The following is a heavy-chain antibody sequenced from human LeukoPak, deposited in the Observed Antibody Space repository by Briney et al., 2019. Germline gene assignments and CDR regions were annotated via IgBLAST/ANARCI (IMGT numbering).Heavy chain of an antibody. CDR1: GFTFSSYA. CDR2: ISYDGSNK. Sequence: AGGSLRLSCAASGFTFSSYAMHWVRQAPGKGLEWVAVISYDGSNKYYADSVKGRFTISRDNSKNTLYLQMNSLRAEDTAVYYCARVSYSSSWYSDYWGQGTLVTVSS. CDR3: ARVSYSSSWYSDY. D-gene: IGHD6-13*01. V-gene: IGHV3-30*04. J-gene: IGHJ4*02.